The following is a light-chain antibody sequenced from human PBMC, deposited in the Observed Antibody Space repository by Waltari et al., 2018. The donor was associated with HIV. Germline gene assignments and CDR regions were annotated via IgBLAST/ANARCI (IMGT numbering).Light chain of an antibody. V-gene: IGKV3-11*01. J-gene: IGKJ5*01. CDR2: GTS. CDR1: QSVSSY. CDR3: QQRSSWPIT. Sequence: EIVLTQSPATLSVSPGERATLSCRASQSVSSYFAWYQQKPGQARRLLIYGTSSRATGIPASFSGSGSGTDFTLTISSLEPGDFGVYYCQQRSSWPITFGQGTRLEIK.